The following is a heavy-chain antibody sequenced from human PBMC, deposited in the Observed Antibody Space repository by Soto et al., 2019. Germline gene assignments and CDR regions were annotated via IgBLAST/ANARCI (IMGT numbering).Heavy chain of an antibody. D-gene: IGHD1-26*01. Sequence: GGSLRLSCAASGFTFSSYGMQWVRQAPGKGLEWVAVIWYDGSNKYYADSVKGRFTISRDNSKNTLYLQMNSLRAEDTAVYYCARESVGANAFDYWGQGTLVTVSS. V-gene: IGHV3-33*01. CDR1: GFTFSSYG. CDR3: ARESVGANAFDY. J-gene: IGHJ4*02. CDR2: IWYDGSNK.